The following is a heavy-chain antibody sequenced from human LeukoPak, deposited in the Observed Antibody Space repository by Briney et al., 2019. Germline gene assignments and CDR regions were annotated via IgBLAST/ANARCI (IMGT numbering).Heavy chain of an antibody. J-gene: IGHJ3*02. D-gene: IGHD2-15*01. Sequence: GTSVKVSCKASGYTFTSNGITWVRQAPGQGLEWVGWISCYNGDTRYAQKFQGRVTVTTDTSTSTAYMELRSLRSDDTAVYCCARSGYCSGGSCYSGAFDIWGQGTMVTVSS. V-gene: IGHV1-18*01. CDR2: ISCYNGDT. CDR3: ARSGYCSGGSCYSGAFDI. CDR1: GYTFTSNG.